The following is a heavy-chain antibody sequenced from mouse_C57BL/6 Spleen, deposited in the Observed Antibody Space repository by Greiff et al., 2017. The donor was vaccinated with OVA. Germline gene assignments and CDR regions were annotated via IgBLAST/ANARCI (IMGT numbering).Heavy chain of an antibody. J-gene: IGHJ4*01. CDR2: IHPTSGST. V-gene: IGHV1-64*01. D-gene: IGHD2-1*01. CDR1: GYTFTSYW. CDR3: ASPIYYGNSYAMDD. Sequence: VQLQQPGAELVKPGASVKLSCKASGYTFTSYWMHWVKQRPGQGLEWIGMIHPTSGSTHYNEQFKSKATLTVAKSSSTASMQLSSLTSEDSAVYYCASPIYYGNSYAMDDWGQGTSVTVSS.